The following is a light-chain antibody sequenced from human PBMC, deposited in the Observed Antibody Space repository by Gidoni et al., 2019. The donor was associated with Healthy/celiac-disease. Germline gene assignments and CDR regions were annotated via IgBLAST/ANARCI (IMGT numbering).Light chain of an antibody. V-gene: IGLV1-40*01. CDR1: SSNIGAGYD. CDR3: QSYDSSLSGFYV. CDR2: GNS. J-gene: IGLJ1*01. Sequence: QSVLTQPPSVSGAPGQRVTISCTGRSSNIGAGYDVHWYQQLPGTAPKLLIYGNSNRPSGVPDRFSGSKSGTSASLAITGLQAEDEADYYSQSYDSSLSGFYVFGTGTKVTVL.